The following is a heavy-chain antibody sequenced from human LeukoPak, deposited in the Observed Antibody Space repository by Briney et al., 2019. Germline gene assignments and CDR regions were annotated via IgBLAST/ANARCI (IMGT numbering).Heavy chain of an antibody. Sequence: TGGSLRLSCAASGFTFSSSGMHWVRQAPGKGLEWVAFIRYDGSNKYYADSVKGRFTISRDNSKNTLYLQMNSLRAEDTAVYYCAKDLGGIAVAGWFDPWGQGTLVTVSS. D-gene: IGHD6-19*01. V-gene: IGHV3-30*02. CDR1: GFTFSSSG. J-gene: IGHJ5*02. CDR3: AKDLGGIAVAGWFDP. CDR2: IRYDGSNK.